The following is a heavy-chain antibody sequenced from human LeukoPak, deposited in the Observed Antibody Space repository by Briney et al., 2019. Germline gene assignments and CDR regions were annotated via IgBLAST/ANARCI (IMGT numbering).Heavy chain of an antibody. J-gene: IGHJ4*02. CDR3: ARVSNDYGDHYFDY. CDR1: GFTFSGYW. D-gene: IGHD4-17*01. CDR2: IKQDGSEK. V-gene: IGHV3-7*01. Sequence: GGSLRLSCAASGFTFSGYWMTWVRQAPGKGLEWVANIKQDGSEKYYVDSVKGRFTISRDNAKNSLYLQMNSLRAEDTAVYYCARVSNDYGDHYFDYWGQGTLVTVSS.